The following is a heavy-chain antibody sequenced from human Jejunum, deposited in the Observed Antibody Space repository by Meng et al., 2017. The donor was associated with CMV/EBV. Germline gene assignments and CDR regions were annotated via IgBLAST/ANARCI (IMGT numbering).Heavy chain of an antibody. J-gene: IGHJ4*02. CDR1: GFSFSTYG. CDR3: AKEVFGRSFFDY. V-gene: IGHV3-30*02. D-gene: IGHD3-10*01. Sequence: QVQLGGSGGGVVQPGGSLRLSCAASGFSFSTYGMHWVRQAPGKGLEWVAFIQSDGSNEYYADSLKGRFTISRDNSKNTLSLQMNSLRPDDTAVYYCAKEVFGRSFFDYWGLGTLVTVSS. CDR2: IQSDGSNE.